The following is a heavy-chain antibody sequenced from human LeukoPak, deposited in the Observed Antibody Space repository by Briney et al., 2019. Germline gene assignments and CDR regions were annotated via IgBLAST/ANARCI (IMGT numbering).Heavy chain of an antibody. CDR2: IYYSGST. CDR3: ARGVRYYYGMDV. Sequence: SETLSLTCTVSGASISSYYWSWLRQPPGKGLEWLGYIYYSGSTNYNPSLKSRVTISVDTSKNQFSLKLSSVTAADTAVYYCARGVRYYYGMDVWGRGTTVTVSS. CDR1: GASISSYY. V-gene: IGHV4-59*01. J-gene: IGHJ6*02.